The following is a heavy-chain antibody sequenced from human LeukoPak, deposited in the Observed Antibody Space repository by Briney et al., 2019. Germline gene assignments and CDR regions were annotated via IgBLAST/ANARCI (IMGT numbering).Heavy chain of an antibody. CDR2: ISAYNGNT. Sequence: GASVKVSCTASGYTFTSYGISWVRQAHGQGPEWMGWISAYNGNTNYAQKLQGRVTMTTDTSTSTAYMELRSLRSDDTAVYYCASYAVLNDPLDIVVVPAAKAVQDMSYYYYYYGMDVWGQGTTVTVSS. D-gene: IGHD2-2*03. J-gene: IGHJ6*02. V-gene: IGHV1-18*01. CDR1: GYTFTSYG. CDR3: ASYAVLNDPLDIVVVPAAKAVQDMSYYYYYYGMDV.